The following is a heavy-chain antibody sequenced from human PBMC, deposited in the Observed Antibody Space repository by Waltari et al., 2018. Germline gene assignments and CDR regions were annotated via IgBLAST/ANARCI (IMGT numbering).Heavy chain of an antibody. CDR3: ARANYDILTGYYTP. V-gene: IGHV4-31*02. J-gene: IGHJ5*02. CDR2: IYYSGST. D-gene: IGHD3-9*01. Sequence: WSWIHQHPGKGMEWIGYIYYSGSTYYNPSLKSRVTISVDTSKNQFSLKLSSVTAADTAVYYCARANYDILTGYYTPWGQGTLVTVSS.